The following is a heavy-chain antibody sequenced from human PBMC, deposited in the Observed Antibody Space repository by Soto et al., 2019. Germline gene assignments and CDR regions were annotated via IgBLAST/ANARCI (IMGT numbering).Heavy chain of an antibody. J-gene: IGHJ5*02. Sequence: SETLSLTCTVSGGSISSYYWSWIRQPPGKGLEWIGYIYYSGSTNYNPSLKSRVTISVDTSKNQFSLKLSSVTAADTAVYYCARGEGIAAAGTRFDPWGQGTLVTVSS. CDR2: IYYSGST. D-gene: IGHD6-13*01. CDR3: ARGEGIAAAGTRFDP. CDR1: GGSISSYY. V-gene: IGHV4-59*01.